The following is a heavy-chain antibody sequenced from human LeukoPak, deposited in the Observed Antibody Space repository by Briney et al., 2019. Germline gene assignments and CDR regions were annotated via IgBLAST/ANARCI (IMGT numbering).Heavy chain of an antibody. D-gene: IGHD2-15*01. Sequence: ASVKVSCKASGYTFTSYYMHWVRQAPGQGLEWMGIINPSGGSTSYAQKFQGRVTMTRDMSTSTVYMELSSLRSKDTAVYYCARAEPICSGGSCYSSLAFDIWGQGTMVTVSS. CDR1: GYTFTSYY. CDR3: ARAEPICSGGSCYSSLAFDI. J-gene: IGHJ3*02. V-gene: IGHV1-46*01. CDR2: INPSGGST.